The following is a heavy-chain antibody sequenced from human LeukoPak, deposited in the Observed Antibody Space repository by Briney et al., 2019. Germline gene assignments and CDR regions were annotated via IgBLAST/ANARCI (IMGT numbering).Heavy chain of an antibody. CDR3: ARDGPTTVTTDGMDV. D-gene: IGHD4-17*01. Sequence: ASVKVSCKASGYTFTSYGISWVRQAPGQGLEWMGWISAYNGDTNYAQNLQGRVTMTTDTSTGTAYMELRSLRSDDTAVYYCARDGPTTVTTDGMDVWGQGITVTVSS. V-gene: IGHV1-18*01. J-gene: IGHJ6*02. CDR1: GYTFTSYG. CDR2: ISAYNGDT.